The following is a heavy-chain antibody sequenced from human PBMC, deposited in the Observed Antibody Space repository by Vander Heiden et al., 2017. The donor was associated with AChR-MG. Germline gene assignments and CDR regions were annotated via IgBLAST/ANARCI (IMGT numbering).Heavy chain of an antibody. D-gene: IGHD6-19*01. CDR1: GFTFSSYE. V-gene: IGHV3-48*03. J-gene: IGHJ4*02. CDR2: ISSSGSTI. Sequence: EVQLVESGGGLVQPGGSLRLSCAASGFTFSSYEMNWVRQAPGKGLEWVSYISSSGSTIYYADSVKGRFNISRDNAKNSLYLQMNSLRAEDTAVYYCARGWSSGFDYWGQGTLVTVSS. CDR3: ARGWSSGFDY.